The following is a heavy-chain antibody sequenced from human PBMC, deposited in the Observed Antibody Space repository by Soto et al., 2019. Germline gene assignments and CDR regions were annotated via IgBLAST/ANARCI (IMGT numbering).Heavy chain of an antibody. Sequence: GSLRLSCTASGLTLATSSTTWHTWVRQAPGKGLEWVSTISDSAGSTYYADSVEGRFTFSRDISKTTLFLQMNSLTAEDTAVYFCICGGVSVMDVWGQGTTVTVSS. CDR1: GLTLATSS. V-gene: IGHV3-23*01. J-gene: IGHJ6*02. D-gene: IGHD3-16*01. CDR3: ICGGVSVMDV. CDR2: ISDSAGST.